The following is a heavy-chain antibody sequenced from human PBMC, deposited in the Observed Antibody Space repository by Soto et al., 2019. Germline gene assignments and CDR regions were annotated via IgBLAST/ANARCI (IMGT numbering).Heavy chain of an antibody. CDR1: GFTFSSYW. V-gene: IGHV3-74*01. J-gene: IGHJ6*02. Sequence: GGSLRLSCAVSGFTFSSYWMHWVRQAPGKGLVWVSRINNDGSSTSYADSVKGRFTISRDNAKNTLYLQMNSLRAEDTAVYYCARSLLGDFWSGPHYYYYYGVDVWGQGTTVTVSS. CDR2: INNDGSST. CDR3: ARSLLGDFWSGPHYYYYYGVDV. D-gene: IGHD3-3*01.